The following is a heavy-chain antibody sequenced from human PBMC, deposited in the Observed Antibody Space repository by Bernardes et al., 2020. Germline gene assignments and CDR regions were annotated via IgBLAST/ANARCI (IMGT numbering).Heavy chain of an antibody. V-gene: IGHV3-15*01. CDR1: GLTFSNAY. J-gene: IGHJ6*02. Sequence: GGSLRLSCAASGLTFSNAYMSWVRQPPGKVLEWVGRIKSKVDAQTTDYAAPVRGRFTISRDDSENMLSLQMNSLKTEDTAVYYCVTHGISGSRWWHSGMDVWGQGTTVTVSS. D-gene: IGHD1-20*01. CDR3: VTHGISGSRWWHSGMDV. CDR2: IKSKVDAQTT.